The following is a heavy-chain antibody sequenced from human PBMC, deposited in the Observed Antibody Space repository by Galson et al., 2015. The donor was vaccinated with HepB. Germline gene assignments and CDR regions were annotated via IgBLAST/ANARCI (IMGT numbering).Heavy chain of an antibody. V-gene: IGHV3-21*01. CDR2: ISTSSAYI. D-gene: IGHD5-18*01. J-gene: IGHJ4*02. Sequence: SLRLSCAASGFTFSSYYMNWVRRAPGKGLEWVACISTSSAYIYYADAVKGRFTVSRDNAKNSIYLEINSLRAEDTAVYYCARAEITALASGIEYLGQGATVTVSS. CDR3: ARAEITALASGIEY. CDR1: GFTFSSYY.